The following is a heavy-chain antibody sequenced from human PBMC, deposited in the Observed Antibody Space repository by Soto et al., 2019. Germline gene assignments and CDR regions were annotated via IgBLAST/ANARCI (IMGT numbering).Heavy chain of an antibody. D-gene: IGHD6-13*01. CDR2: IYWNDDK. J-gene: IGHJ4*02. V-gene: IGHV2-5*01. CDR1: GFSLSTSGVG. Sequence: SGPTLVNPTQTLTLTCTFSGFSLSTSGVGVGWIRQPPGKALEWLALIYWNDDKRYSPSLKSRLTITKDTSKNQVVLTMTNMEPVDTATYYCARTGYSSSWYQSALDYWGQGTLVTVSS. CDR3: ARTGYSSSWYQSALDY.